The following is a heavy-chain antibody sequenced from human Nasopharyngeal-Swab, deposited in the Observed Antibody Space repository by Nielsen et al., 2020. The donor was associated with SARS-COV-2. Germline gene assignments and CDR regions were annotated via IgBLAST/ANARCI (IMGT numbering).Heavy chain of an antibody. CDR3: AKIEWQSVRWFDR. CDR2: IYNSAST. V-gene: IGHV4-59*08. CDR1: GASFSVYY. J-gene: IGHJ5*02. D-gene: IGHD5-12*01. Sequence: SETLSLTCAVYGASFSVYYWSWIRQPPGKGLEWIAYIYNSASTSYNPSLKSRLTVSVDTSKNQLSLKLNSVTAADTAVYYCAKIEWQSVRWFDRWGQGTLVTVSS.